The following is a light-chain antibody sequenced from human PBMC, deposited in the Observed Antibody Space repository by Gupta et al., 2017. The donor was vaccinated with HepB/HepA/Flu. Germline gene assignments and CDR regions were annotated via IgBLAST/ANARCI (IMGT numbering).Light chain of an antibody. V-gene: IGKV1-5*03. CDR1: QSISTW. CDR2: KAS. CDR3: QHYNSYRT. J-gene: IGKJ1*01. Sequence: DIQMTQSPSTLSASVGDRVTITCRASQSISTWLAWYQQKPGKAPKLLIYKASILESGVPSRFSGSGSGTEFTLTISSLQPDDFATYYCQHYNSYRTFGKGTKVEIK.